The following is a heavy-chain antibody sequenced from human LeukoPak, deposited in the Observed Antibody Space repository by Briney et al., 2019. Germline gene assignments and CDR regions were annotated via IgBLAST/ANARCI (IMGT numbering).Heavy chain of an antibody. CDR3: VRDVGAVRGEVYFDY. Sequence: PGGSLILSCAASGFTFSTFAMHWVRLSPGKGLEWVSSITGSGPYMLYADSVKHRFTISRDNTKNLLYLEMNSLRAEDTAMYFCVRDVGAVRGEVYFDYWGQGTLVTVSS. V-gene: IGHV3-21*06. J-gene: IGHJ4*02. CDR2: ITGSGPYM. CDR1: GFTFSTFA. D-gene: IGHD3-10*01.